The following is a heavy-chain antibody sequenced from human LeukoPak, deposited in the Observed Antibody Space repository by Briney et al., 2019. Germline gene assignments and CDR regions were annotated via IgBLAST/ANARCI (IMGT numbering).Heavy chain of an antibody. CDR3: AITTGTDAFDI. CDR1: GYTFTGYY. J-gene: IGHJ3*02. CDR2: INPNSGGT. Sequence: ASVKVSCKASGYTFTGYYMHWVRQAPGQGLEWMGRINPNSGGTNYVQKFQGRVTMTRDTSISTAYMELNRLRSDDTAMYYCAITTGTDAFDIWGQGTMVTVSS. D-gene: IGHD1-1*01. V-gene: IGHV1-2*06.